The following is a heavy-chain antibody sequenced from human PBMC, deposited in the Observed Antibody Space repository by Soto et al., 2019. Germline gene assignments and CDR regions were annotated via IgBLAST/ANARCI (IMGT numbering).Heavy chain of an antibody. D-gene: IGHD1-26*01. J-gene: IGHJ6*02. CDR2: IYRGGSTV. Sequence: QVQLVESGGGLVKPGGSLRLSCAASGFTFSDFHMIWVRQAPGKGLEWISYIYRGGSTVSYADSVQGRFTISRDNAKNSQYLKLDSLRVEDTAVYYCAKKIVGTTGHASDVRSQGTTV. V-gene: IGHV3-11*01. CDR1: GFTFSDFH. CDR3: AKKIVGTTGHASDV.